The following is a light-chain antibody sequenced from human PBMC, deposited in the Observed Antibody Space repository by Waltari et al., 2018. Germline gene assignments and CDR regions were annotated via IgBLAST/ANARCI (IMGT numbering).Light chain of an antibody. CDR2: EDT. V-gene: IGLV2-23*01. J-gene: IGLJ2*01. CDR3: CSYAGSSPHVV. CDR1: NTDVGCYNL. Sequence: QSALTQPASVSGSPGPSITIPCPGTNTDVGCYNLFSCYQQHPGKAPKLMIYEDTKRPSGVSDRFSGSKSGNTASLTISGLQAEDEADYYCCSYAGSSPHVVFGGGTKLTVL.